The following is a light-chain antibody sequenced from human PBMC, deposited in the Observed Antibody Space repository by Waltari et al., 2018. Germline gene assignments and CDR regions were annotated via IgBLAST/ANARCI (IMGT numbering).Light chain of an antibody. V-gene: IGLV2-14*03. CDR3: SSYTSSYYV. CDR1: SSAVGGYKS. J-gene: IGLJ1*01. Sequence: QSALTQPASVSGSPGQSITISCTGTSSAVGGYKSVSWYQQHPGKAPKIMIYDVSNRPSGVSNRFSGSKSGNTASLTISGLQAEDEADYYCSSYTSSYYVFGTGTKVTVL. CDR2: DVS.